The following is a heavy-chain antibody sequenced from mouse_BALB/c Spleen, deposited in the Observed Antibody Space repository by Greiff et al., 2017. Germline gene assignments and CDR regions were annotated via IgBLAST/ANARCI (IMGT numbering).Heavy chain of an antibody. CDR2: INPGSGGT. Sequence: QVQLKESGAELVRPGTSVKVSCKASGYAFTNYLIEWVKQRPGQGLEWIGVINPGSGGTNYNEKFKGKATLTADKSSSTAYMQLSSLTSDDSAVYFCARCEGYGNYGSWFAYWGQGTLVTVSA. CDR1: GYAFTNYL. V-gene: IGHV1-54*01. CDR3: ARCEGYGNYGSWFAY. D-gene: IGHD2-10*02. J-gene: IGHJ3*01.